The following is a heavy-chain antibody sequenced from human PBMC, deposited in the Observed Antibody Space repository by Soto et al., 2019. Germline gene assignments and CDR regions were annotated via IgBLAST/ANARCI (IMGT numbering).Heavy chain of an antibody. Sequence: EVQLLESGGGLVQPGGSLRLSCAASGFTFRSYAMSWVRQAPGKGLEWVSAISSGGDYTTYASSVKGRFTISRDNSKNTLYLQMNSLRAEDTALYYCAKDRAVTMGPEDSWGQGTLLTVSS. CDR1: GFTFRSYA. CDR2: ISSGGDYT. CDR3: AKDRAVTMGPEDS. D-gene: IGHD4-17*01. V-gene: IGHV3-23*01. J-gene: IGHJ4*02.